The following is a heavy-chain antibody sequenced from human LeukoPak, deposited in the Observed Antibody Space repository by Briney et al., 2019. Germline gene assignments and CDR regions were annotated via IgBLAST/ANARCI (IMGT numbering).Heavy chain of an antibody. CDR2: ISGSDGTT. CDR1: GFTFSSYA. J-gene: IGHJ4*02. CDR3: AKDPPGYGDGMYYFDY. V-gene: IGHV3-23*01. D-gene: IGHD4-17*01. Sequence: GGSLRLSCAASGFTFSSYAMSWVRQAPGKGLEWVSSISGSDGTTYYADSVKSRFTISRDNSKYTLSLQMNSLRTEDTAVYYCAKDPPGYGDGMYYFDYWGQGTLVTVSS.